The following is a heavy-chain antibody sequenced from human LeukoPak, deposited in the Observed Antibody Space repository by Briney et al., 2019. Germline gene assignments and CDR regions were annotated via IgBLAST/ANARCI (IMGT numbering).Heavy chain of an antibody. CDR3: ARQNPQYYFDY. V-gene: IGHV4-59*08. CDR1: GGSTSSYY. Sequence: SETLSLTCTVSGGSTSSYYWSWIRQPPGKGLEWIGYIYYSGSTNYNPSLKSRVTISVDTSKNQFSLKLSSVTAADTAVYYCARQNPQYYFDYWGQGTLVTVSS. J-gene: IGHJ4*02. CDR2: IYYSGST.